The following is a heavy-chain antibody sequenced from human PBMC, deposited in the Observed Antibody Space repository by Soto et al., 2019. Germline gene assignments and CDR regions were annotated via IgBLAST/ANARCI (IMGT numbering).Heavy chain of an antibody. J-gene: IGHJ5*02. CDR1: GFTFSSYA. CDR3: ARDWDIVVVPADISNWFDP. V-gene: IGHV3-21*01. D-gene: IGHD2-2*01. CDR2: ISSSSSNT. Sequence: GGSLRLSCAASGFTFSSYAMSWVRQAPGKGPEWVSSISSSSSNTYYADSVKGRFTISRDNAKNSLYLQMNSLRAEDTAVYYCARDWDIVVVPADISNWFDPWGQGTLVTVSS.